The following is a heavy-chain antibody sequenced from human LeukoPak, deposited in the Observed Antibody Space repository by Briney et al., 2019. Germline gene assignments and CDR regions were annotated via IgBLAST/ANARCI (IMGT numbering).Heavy chain of an antibody. D-gene: IGHD3-22*01. CDR1: GGSIINYY. J-gene: IGHJ3*02. CDR2: IFYSGST. V-gene: IGHV4-59*01. CDR3: ARGPYSYDSSGAFDI. Sequence: PSETLSLTCTVSGGSIINYYWSWIRQPPGKGLEWIGYIFYSGSTNYNPSLKSRVTMSVDTSKNQFSLKLSSVTAADTAVYYCARGPYSYDSSGAFDIWGQGTMVTVSS.